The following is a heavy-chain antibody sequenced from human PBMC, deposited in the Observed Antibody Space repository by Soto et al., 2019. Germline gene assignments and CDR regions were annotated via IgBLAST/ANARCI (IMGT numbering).Heavy chain of an antibody. V-gene: IGHV4-59*01. CDR3: ARGPGIAAAESYYYYGMDV. J-gene: IGHJ6*02. D-gene: IGHD6-25*01. Sequence: QVQLQESGPGLVKPSETLSLTCTVSGGPITSYYWSWIRQAPGKGLEWIGYIYYSGGTSYNPSLKSRVTISVDTSKNQFSLRLTSVSAADTAVYYCARGPGIAAAESYYYYGMDVWGQGTTVTVSS. CDR1: GGPITSYY. CDR2: IYYSGGT.